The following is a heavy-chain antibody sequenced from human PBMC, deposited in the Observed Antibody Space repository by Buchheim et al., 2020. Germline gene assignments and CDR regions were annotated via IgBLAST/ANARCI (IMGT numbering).Heavy chain of an antibody. CDR1: GYTFSIYA. D-gene: IGHD3-10*01. CDR2: ISYDGSNK. Sequence: QVQLVESGGGVVQPGRSLRLSCAASGYTFSIYAIHWVRQAPGKGLEWVAVISYDGSNKYYADSVKGRFTISRDNSEKTVYLQMNSLRVEDTAVYYCARALGSGSYYDRWGQGTL. J-gene: IGHJ4*02. V-gene: IGHV3-30-3*01. CDR3: ARALGSGSYYDR.